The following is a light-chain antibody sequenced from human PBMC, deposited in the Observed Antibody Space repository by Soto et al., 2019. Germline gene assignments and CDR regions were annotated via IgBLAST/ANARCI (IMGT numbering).Light chain of an antibody. V-gene: IGKV3-15*01. J-gene: IGKJ1*01. CDR3: QQYNNWQLT. CDR2: CAS. Sequence: EIVMTQSPATLSVSPGERATLSCRASPSVSSNLAWYQQKPGQAPRLLIYCASTRATGIPARFSGSGSGTEFTHTISSLQSEDFAVYYCQQYNNWQLTFGQGTKVEIK. CDR1: PSVSSN.